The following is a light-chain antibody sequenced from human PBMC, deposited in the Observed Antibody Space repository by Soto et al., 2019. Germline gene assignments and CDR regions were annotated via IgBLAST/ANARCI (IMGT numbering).Light chain of an antibody. V-gene: IGKV3-11*01. CDR2: DAS. CDR3: QQRYNWPPIT. CDR1: QSVSSY. J-gene: IGKJ5*01. Sequence: EIVLTQSPATLSLSPGERVTLSCRASQSVSSYLAWYHQKPGQAPGLLIYDASNRATGIPARFSGSGSGTDFTLTISSLEPEDFAVYYCQQRYNWPPITFGQGTRLEIK.